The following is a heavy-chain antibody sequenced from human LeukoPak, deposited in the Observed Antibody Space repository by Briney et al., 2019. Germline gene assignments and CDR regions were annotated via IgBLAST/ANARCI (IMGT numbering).Heavy chain of an antibody. J-gene: IGHJ4*02. CDR3: ARLGGYDILTGYYPPKYYFDY. V-gene: IGHV4-4*07. D-gene: IGHD3-9*01. CDR2: IYTSGST. Sequence: SETLSLTCTVSGGSISSYYWSWIRQPAGKGLELIGRIYTSGSTNYNPSLKSRVTMSVDTSKNQFSLKLSSVTAADTAVYYCARLGGYDILTGYYPPKYYFDYWGQGTLVTVSS. CDR1: GGSISSYY.